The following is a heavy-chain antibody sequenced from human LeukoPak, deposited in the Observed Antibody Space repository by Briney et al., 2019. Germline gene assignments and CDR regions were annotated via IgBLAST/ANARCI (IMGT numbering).Heavy chain of an antibody. CDR1: GYTFTSYD. Sequence: GASVKVSCKASGYTFTSYDINWVRQATGQGLEWMGWMNPNSGNTGYAQKFQGRVTMTRNTSISTAYLELSSLRSEDTAVYYCARDPYSSSSAGYWGQGTLVTVSS. CDR2: MNPNSGNT. CDR3: ARDPYSSSSAGY. V-gene: IGHV1-8*01. D-gene: IGHD6-6*01. J-gene: IGHJ4*02.